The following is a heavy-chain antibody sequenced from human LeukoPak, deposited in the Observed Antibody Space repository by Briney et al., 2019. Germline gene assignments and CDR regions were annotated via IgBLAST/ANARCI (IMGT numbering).Heavy chain of an antibody. V-gene: IGHV1-18*01. D-gene: IGHD3-22*01. CDR1: GYTFTSYG. CDR3: AREHIRYDSSGYPNY. J-gene: IGHJ4*02. Sequence: ASVKVSCTASGYTFTSYGISWVRQAPGQGLEWMGWISAYNGNTNYAQKLQGRVTMTTDTSTSTAYMELRSLRSDDTAVYYCAREHIRYDSSGYPNYWGQGTLVTVSS. CDR2: ISAYNGNT.